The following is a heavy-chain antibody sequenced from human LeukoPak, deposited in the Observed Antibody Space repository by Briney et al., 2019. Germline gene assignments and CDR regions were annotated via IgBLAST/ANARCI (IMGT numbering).Heavy chain of an antibody. CDR2: IGTAGDT. V-gene: IGHV3-13*01. D-gene: IGHD1-7*01. Sequence: PGGSLRLSCAASGFTFSSYDMHWVRHATGKGVEWVSAIGTAGDTYYPGSVRGRFTISRENAKNSLYLQMNSLRAGDTAVYYCARGLGRNYVLSYYGMDVWGQGTTVTVSS. J-gene: IGHJ6*02. CDR3: ARGLGRNYVLSYYGMDV. CDR1: GFTFSSYD.